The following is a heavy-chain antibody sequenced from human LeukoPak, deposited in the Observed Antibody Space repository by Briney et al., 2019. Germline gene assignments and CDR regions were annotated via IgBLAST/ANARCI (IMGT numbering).Heavy chain of an antibody. D-gene: IGHD4/OR15-4a*01. CDR1: GYTFTSYA. Sequence: ASVKVSCKASGYTFTSYAMNWVRQAPGQGLEWMGWINTNTGNLTYAQGFTGRFVFSLDTSVSTSYLQISSLKAEDTAVYYCARESVGDYGIDAFDIWGQGTMVTVSS. CDR3: ARESVGDYGIDAFDI. J-gene: IGHJ3*02. CDR2: INTNTGNL. V-gene: IGHV7-4-1*02.